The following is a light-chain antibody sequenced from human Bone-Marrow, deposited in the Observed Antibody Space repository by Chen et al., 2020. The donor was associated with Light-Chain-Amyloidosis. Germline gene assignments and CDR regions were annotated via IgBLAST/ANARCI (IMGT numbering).Light chain of an antibody. CDR2: RDT. CDR1: DLPTKY. J-gene: IGLJ2*01. Sequence: SYELTQPLSVSVSPGQTARLTCSGDDLPTKYAYWYQQKPGQAPVLVIHRDTERPSGISERFAGSSSGTTATVTISGVQAEDEADYHCQSADSSGTYEVIFGGGTKLTVL. V-gene: IGLV3-25*03. CDR3: QSADSSGTYEVI.